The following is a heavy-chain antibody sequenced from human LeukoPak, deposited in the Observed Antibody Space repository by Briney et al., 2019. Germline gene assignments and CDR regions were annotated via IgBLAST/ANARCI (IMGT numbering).Heavy chain of an antibody. CDR2: IYYSGST. D-gene: IGHD2-21*02. J-gene: IGHJ4*02. V-gene: IGHV4-39*01. Sequence: PSETLSLTCTVSGGSISFYDWGWIRQPPGKGLEWIGSIYYSGSTYYNPSLKSRVTISVDTAKNLFSLKLSSVTAADTAVYYCARALLCGGDCYPPYYFDYWGQGTLVTVSS. CDR1: GGSISFYD. CDR3: ARALLCGGDCYPPYYFDY.